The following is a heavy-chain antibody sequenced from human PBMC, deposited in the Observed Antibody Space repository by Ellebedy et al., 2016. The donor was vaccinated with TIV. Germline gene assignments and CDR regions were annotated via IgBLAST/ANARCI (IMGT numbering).Heavy chain of an antibody. D-gene: IGHD6-13*01. CDR1: GFPFSSYA. Sequence: GESLKISXAASGFPFSSYAMSWVRQPPGKGLEWVSSISDSGGNTYYADSVRGRFTFSRDNSKNTLYPQMNSLRAEDTAVYYCAKGWLGAGAGTDFDYWGRGTLVTVSS. CDR3: AKGWLGAGAGTDFDY. CDR2: ISDSGGNT. V-gene: IGHV3-23*01. J-gene: IGHJ4*02.